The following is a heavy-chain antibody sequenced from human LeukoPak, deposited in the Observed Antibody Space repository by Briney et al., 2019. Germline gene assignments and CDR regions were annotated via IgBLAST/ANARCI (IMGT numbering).Heavy chain of an antibody. J-gene: IGHJ4*02. D-gene: IGHD3-22*01. CDR3: ARGDLYYDSSGYEGSLGY. CDR1: GFTFSDYY. V-gene: IGHV3-11*01. CDR2: ISSSGNTI. Sequence: PGGSLRLSCATSGFTFSDYYMSWIRQAPGKGLERVSYISSSGNTIYYADSVKGRFTISRDNAKNSLYLQMNSLRAEDTAVYYCARGDLYYDSSGYEGSLGYWGQGTLVTVSS.